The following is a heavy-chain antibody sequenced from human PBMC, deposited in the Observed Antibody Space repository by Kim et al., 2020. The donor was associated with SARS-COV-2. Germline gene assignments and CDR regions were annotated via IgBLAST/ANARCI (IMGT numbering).Heavy chain of an antibody. CDR2: IYYSGST. CDR3: ARVPTVAGTGMDV. CDR1: GGSISSYY. V-gene: IGHV4-59*13. Sequence: SETLSLTCTVSGGSISSYYWSWIRQPPGKGLEWIGYIYYSGSTNYNPSLKSRVTISVDTSKNQFSLKLSSVTAADTAVYYCARVPTVAGTGMDVWGQGTTVTVSS. J-gene: IGHJ6*02. D-gene: IGHD6-19*01.